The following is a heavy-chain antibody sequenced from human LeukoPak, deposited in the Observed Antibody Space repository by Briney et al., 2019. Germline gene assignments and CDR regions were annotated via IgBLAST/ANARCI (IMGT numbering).Heavy chain of an antibody. CDR2: ISGSGGST. D-gene: IGHD1-26*01. CDR1: GFTFSSYA. J-gene: IGHJ3*02. CDR3: AKNQVSGGPPRGVFYI. V-gene: IGHV3-23*01. Sequence: GGSLRLSCAASGFTFSSYAMSLVRQAPGKGLEWVSAISGSGGSTYYADSVKGRFTISRDNSKNTLYLQMNSLRAEDTAVYYCAKNQVSGGPPRGVFYIGGKGKMVPFS.